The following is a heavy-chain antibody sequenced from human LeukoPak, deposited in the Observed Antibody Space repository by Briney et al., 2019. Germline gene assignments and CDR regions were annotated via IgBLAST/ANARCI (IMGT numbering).Heavy chain of an antibody. J-gene: IGHJ4*02. Sequence: SETLSLTCAVYGGSFSGYYWSWIRQPPGKGLEWIGEIDHSGSTNYNPSLKSRVTISVDTSKNQFSLKLSSVTAADTAVYYCARGRGSSGWYFDYWGQGTLVTVSS. CDR1: GGSFSGYY. V-gene: IGHV4-34*01. D-gene: IGHD6-19*01. CDR3: ARGRGSSGWYFDY. CDR2: IDHSGST.